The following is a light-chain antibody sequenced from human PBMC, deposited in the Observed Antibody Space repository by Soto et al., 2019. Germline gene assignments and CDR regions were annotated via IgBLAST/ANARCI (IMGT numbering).Light chain of an antibody. V-gene: IGKV1-5*03. CDR2: KAS. CDR1: QSISSW. J-gene: IGKJ2*01. CDR3: QQHSSSSPYT. Sequence: DIQMTQSPSTLSASVGDRVTITCRASQSISSWLAWYQQKPGKAPNLLIYKASTLGSGVPSRFSGGGSGTEFTLTISSLQPDDFGTYYCQQHSSSSPYTFGQGTKLEIK.